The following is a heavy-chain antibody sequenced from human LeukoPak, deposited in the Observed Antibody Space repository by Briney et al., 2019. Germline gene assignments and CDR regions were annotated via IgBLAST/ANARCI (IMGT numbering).Heavy chain of an antibody. CDR1: GGSISSYY. V-gene: IGHV4-59*06. Sequence: PSETLSLTCTVSGGSISSYYWSWIRQHPGKGLEWIGYIYYSGSTYYNPSLKSRVTISVDTSKNQFSLKLSSVTAADTAVYYCARGLQNDAFDIWGQGTMVTVSS. CDR2: IYYSGST. CDR3: ARGLQNDAFDI. J-gene: IGHJ3*02.